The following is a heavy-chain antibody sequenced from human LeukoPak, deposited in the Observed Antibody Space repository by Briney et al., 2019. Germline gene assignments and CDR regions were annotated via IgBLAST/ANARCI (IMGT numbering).Heavy chain of an antibody. J-gene: IGHJ4*02. V-gene: IGHV3-23*01. Sequence: PGGSLRLSCAASGFTFSSYAMSWVRQAPGKGLEWVSAISGSGGSTYYADSVKGRFTISGDNSKNTLYLQMNSLRAEDTAVYYCAKARNYYYGSGSYVDYWGQGTLVTVSS. CDR3: AKARNYYYGSGSYVDY. CDR2: ISGSGGST. D-gene: IGHD3-10*01. CDR1: GFTFSSYA.